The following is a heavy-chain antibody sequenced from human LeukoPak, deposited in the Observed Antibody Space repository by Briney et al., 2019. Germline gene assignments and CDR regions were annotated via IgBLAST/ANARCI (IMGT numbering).Heavy chain of an antibody. CDR2: IKQDGSEK. D-gene: IGHD6-19*01. V-gene: IGHV3-7*01. Sequence: SGGSLRLSCAASGFTFSNYYMTWVRQAPGKGLEWVANIKQDGSEKNYVDSVKGRFTISRDNAKSSLYLQMNTLRAEDTAVYYCAREGYSSGWYVGYWGQGTLVTVSS. J-gene: IGHJ4*02. CDR1: GFTFSNYY. CDR3: AREGYSSGWYVGY.